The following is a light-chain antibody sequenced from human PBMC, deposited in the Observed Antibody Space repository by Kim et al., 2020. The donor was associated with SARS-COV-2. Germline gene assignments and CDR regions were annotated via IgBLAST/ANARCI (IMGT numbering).Light chain of an antibody. CDR3: QQSYSTPWT. J-gene: IGKJ1*01. CDR2: AAS. CDR1: QSISSY. V-gene: IGKV1-39*01. Sequence: AAVGDRLTTTGRASQSISSYLNWYQQKPGIAPTLLIYAASSLQSGVPSRFSGSGSGTDFTLPISSLQPEDFATYYCQQSYSTPWTFGQGTKVDIK.